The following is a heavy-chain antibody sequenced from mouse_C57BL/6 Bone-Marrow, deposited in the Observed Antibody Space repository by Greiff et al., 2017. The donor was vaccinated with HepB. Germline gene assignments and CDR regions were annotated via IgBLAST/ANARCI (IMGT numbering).Heavy chain of an antibody. CDR3: ARGFITTVVDFDY. CDR1: GFTFSDYY. D-gene: IGHD1-1*01. V-gene: IGHV5-16*01. Sequence: EVQLVESEGGLVQPGSSMKLSCTASGFTFSDYYMAWVRQVPEKGLEWVANINSDGSSTYYLDSLKSRFIISRDNAKNILYLQMSSLTSEDTATYDCARGFITTVVDFDYWGQGTTLTVSS. J-gene: IGHJ2*01. CDR2: INSDGSST.